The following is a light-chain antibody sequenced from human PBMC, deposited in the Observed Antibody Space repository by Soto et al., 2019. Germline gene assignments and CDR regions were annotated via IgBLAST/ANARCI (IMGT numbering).Light chain of an antibody. CDR2: DAT. CDR3: QVWASTAEFFV. CDR1: KIGSKI. V-gene: IGLV3-21*02. J-gene: IGLJ1*01. Sequence: SYELTQPPSVSVAPGQTAKITCGGAKIGSKIVHWYKQRPGQAPVAVVFDATDRPSGIADRISGSRSGDTATLTVSRVDAGDEADYYCQVWASTAEFFVFGSGTKVTVL.